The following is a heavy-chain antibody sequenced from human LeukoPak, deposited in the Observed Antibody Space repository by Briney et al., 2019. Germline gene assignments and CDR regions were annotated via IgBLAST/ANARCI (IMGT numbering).Heavy chain of an antibody. CDR2: INHSGST. J-gene: IGHJ5*02. Sequence: WETLSLTCAVYGGSFSGYYWSWIRQPPGKGLEWIGEINHSGSTNYNPSLKSRVTISVDTSKNQFSLKLSSVTAADTAVYYCARHTRITMVRGVGIDPWGQGTLVTVSS. D-gene: IGHD3-10*01. CDR1: GGSFSGYY. CDR3: ARHTRITMVRGVGIDP. V-gene: IGHV4-34*01.